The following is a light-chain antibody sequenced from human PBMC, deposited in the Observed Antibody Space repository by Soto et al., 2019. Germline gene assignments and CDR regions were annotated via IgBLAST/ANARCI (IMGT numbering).Light chain of an antibody. J-gene: IGKJ1*01. V-gene: IGKV3-20*01. CDR3: QQYGTSPT. CDR1: QSVSNNY. Sequence: EIVLTQFPGTLSLSPGERATLSCRASQSVSNNYLAWYQQKPGQAPRRLIFGASGRATGIPDRFSGSGSGTDFTLTISRLEPEDFAVYYCQQYGTSPTFGQGTKVEIK. CDR2: GAS.